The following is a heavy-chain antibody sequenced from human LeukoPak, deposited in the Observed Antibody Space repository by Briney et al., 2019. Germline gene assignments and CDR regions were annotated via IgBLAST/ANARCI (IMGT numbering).Heavy chain of an antibody. Sequence: PGGSMRLSCAASGLAFSAYKMHWVRQAPQKGLVWVSRISTDGYTTDYADFVQGRFTASRDNTKNTWSLEMNSLRAEDTAVYYCASLLVAGVASVDYWGQGTLVTVSS. D-gene: IGHD6-19*01. CDR2: ISTDGYTT. CDR3: ASLLVAGVASVDY. J-gene: IGHJ4*02. V-gene: IGHV3-74*01. CDR1: GLAFSAYK.